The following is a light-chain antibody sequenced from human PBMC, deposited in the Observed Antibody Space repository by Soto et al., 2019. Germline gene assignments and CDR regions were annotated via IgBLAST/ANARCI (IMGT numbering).Light chain of an antibody. CDR2: DAS. Sequence: EIVLTQSPGALSLSPGERATLSCRASQSVSSRHLAWYQQRPGQAPRLLIYDASNRATGIPDRFSGSGSGTGFTLTISRLEPEDSAVYYCHQYGTSSWAFGQGTKVDI. CDR1: QSVSSRH. CDR3: HQYGTSSWA. V-gene: IGKV3-20*01. J-gene: IGKJ1*01.